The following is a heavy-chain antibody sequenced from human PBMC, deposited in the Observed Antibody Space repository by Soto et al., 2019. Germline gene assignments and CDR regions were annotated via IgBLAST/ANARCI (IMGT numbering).Heavy chain of an antibody. J-gene: IGHJ4*01. Sequence: DVQLVESGGGLVQPGGSLRLSCAASGFTFRSYNMNWVRQAPGNGLDWLSYISSSSSTIYYADSVKGRFTISRDNAKTSLYLQMNSLRDDDTDMYYCARGGTIAVTTIGDYWGQGTLVTVSS. CDR2: ISSSSSTI. V-gene: IGHV3-48*02. CDR1: GFTFRSYN. CDR3: ARGGTIAVTTIGDY. D-gene: IGHD5-12*01.